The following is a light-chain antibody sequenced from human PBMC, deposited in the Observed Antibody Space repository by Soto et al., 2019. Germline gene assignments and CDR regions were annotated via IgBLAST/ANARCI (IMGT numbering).Light chain of an antibody. V-gene: IGKV1-5*01. Sequence: DIQMTQSPSTLSASVGDRVTITCRASQSISSWLAWYQQKPGKAPKLLIYGASSLESGIPSRFSSSGSGTEFTLTISSLQSDDFATYYCQQYTIYSRTFGQGTKVDNK. CDR3: QQYTIYSRT. CDR1: QSISSW. CDR2: GAS. J-gene: IGKJ1*01.